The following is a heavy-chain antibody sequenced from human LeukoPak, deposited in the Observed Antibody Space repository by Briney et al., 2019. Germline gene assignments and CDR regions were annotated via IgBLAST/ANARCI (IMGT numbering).Heavy chain of an antibody. CDR3: ATYSSSNAREFQY. CDR1: RFTFSNYS. J-gene: IGHJ1*01. V-gene: IGHV3-48*04. Sequence: PGGSLRLSCAASRFTFSNYSINWVRQAPGMGLEWVSYISSSSSTIYYADSVKGRFTISRDNAKNSLYLQMNSLRAEDTAVYYCATYSSSNAREFQYWGQGTLVTVSS. D-gene: IGHD2-2*01. CDR2: ISSSSSTI.